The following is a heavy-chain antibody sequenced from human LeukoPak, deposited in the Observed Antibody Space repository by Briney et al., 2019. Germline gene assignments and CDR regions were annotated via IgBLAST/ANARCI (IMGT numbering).Heavy chain of an antibody. J-gene: IGHJ2*01. V-gene: IGHV4-34*01. CDR2: INHSGST. Sequence: SETLSLTCAVYGGSFSGYYWSWIRQPPGKGLEWIGEINHSGSTNYNPSLKSRVTISVDTSKNQFSLKLSSVTAADTAVYYCARGGIQLWLRYFYLWGRGTLVTVSS. D-gene: IGHD5-18*01. CDR1: GGSFSGYY. CDR3: ARGGIQLWLRYFYL.